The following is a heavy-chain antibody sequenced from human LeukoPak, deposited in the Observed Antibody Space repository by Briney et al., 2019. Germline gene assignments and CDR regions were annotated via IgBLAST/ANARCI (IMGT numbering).Heavy chain of an antibody. D-gene: IGHD2-2*01. J-gene: IGHJ6*02. Sequence: GRSLRLSCATSGFTFSSYAMHWVRQAPGKGLDWVAVVSYDGSNKFYADSVKGRFTISRDNSKNTLYLQMNSLRAEDTAVYFCARVRCSSAACNFAAMDVWGQGPRSPSP. CDR3: ARVRCSSAACNFAAMDV. CDR1: GFTFSSYA. CDR2: VSYDGSNK. V-gene: IGHV3-30-3*01.